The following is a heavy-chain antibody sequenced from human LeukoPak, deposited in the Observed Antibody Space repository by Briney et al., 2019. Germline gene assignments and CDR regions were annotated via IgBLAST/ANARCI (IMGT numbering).Heavy chain of an antibody. CDR1: GGSISSDS. J-gene: IGHJ5*02. Sequence: PSETLSLTCTVSGGSISSDSWSWIRQPPGKGLEWIGYIYYSGSTNYNPSLKSRVTISVDTYKNQFSLKLSSVTAADTAVYYCARDRGYCSGGGCYRWFAPWGHGTLVTVSS. V-gene: IGHV4-59*01. CDR2: IYYSGST. CDR3: ARDRGYCSGGGCYRWFAP. D-gene: IGHD2-15*01.